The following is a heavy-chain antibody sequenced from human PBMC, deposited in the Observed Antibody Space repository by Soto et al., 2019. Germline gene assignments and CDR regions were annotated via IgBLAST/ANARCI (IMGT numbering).Heavy chain of an antibody. D-gene: IGHD1-1*01. V-gene: IGHV1-69*02. CDR3: ARAPATGTVLDAFDI. CDR2: IIPILGIA. J-gene: IGHJ3*02. CDR1: GGTFSSYT. Sequence: KVSCKASGGTFSSYTISWVRQAPGQGLEWMGRIIPILGIANYAQKFQGRVTITADKSTSTAYMELSSLRSEDTAVYYCARAPATGTVLDAFDIWGQGTMVTVSS.